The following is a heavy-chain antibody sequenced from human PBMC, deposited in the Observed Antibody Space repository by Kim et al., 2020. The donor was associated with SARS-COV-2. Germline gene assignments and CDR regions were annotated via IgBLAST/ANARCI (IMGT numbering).Heavy chain of an antibody. V-gene: IGHV3-30-3*01. CDR3: ARARGGSYYYGMDV. CDR1: GFTFSSYA. Sequence: GGSLRLSCAASGFTFSSYAMHWVRQAPGKGLEWVAVISYDGSNKYYADSVKGRFTISRDNSKNTLYLQMNSLRAEDTVVYYCARARGGSYYYGMDVWGQGTTVTVSS. CDR2: ISYDGSNK. J-gene: IGHJ6*02. D-gene: IGHD1-26*01.